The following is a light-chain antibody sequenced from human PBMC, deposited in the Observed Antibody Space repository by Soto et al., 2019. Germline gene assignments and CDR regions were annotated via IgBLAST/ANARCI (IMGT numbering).Light chain of an antibody. Sequence: AIRMTQSPSSFSASTGDRVTITCRASQGISSYLAWYQQKPGKDPKLLIYAASTLQSGVPSRFSGSGSGTDFTIPISCLQAEDYATYYCQQYYSYPVTFGQGTRLDIK. CDR1: QGISSY. J-gene: IGKJ5*01. CDR2: AAS. CDR3: QQYYSYPVT. V-gene: IGKV1-8*01.